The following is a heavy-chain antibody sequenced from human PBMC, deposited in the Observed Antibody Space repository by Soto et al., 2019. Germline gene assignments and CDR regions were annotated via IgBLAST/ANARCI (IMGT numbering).Heavy chain of an antibody. Sequence: XVSLRLSCAASGFTFSSCGMHWVRQAPGKGLEWVAVISYDGNNKYYADSVKGRLTISRDNSKNTVSLQMNSLRAEDTAVYYCAKERTRHFDYWGQGIPVTVSS. CDR2: ISYDGNNK. CDR1: GFTFSSCG. CDR3: AKERTRHFDY. V-gene: IGHV3-30*18. J-gene: IGHJ4*02. D-gene: IGHD1-1*01.